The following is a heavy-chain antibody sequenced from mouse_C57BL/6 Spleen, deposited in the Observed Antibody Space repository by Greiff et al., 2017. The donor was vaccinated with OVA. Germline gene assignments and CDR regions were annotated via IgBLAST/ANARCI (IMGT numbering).Heavy chain of an antibody. CDR3: ARRRAYGNYPLDY. CDR1: GYSFTGYY. Sequence: VQLQQSGPELVKPGASVKISCKASGYSFTGYYMNWVKQSPEKSLEWIGEINPRTGGTTYNQKFKAKATLTVDKSSSTAYMQLKSLTSEDSSVYYFARRRAYGNYPLDYWGQGTTLTVSS. D-gene: IGHD2-1*01. J-gene: IGHJ2*01. CDR2: INPRTGGT. V-gene: IGHV1-42*01.